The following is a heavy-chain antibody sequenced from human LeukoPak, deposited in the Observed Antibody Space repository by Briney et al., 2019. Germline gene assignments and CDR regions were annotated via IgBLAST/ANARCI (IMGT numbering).Heavy chain of an antibody. CDR1: GYTFTSYG. Sequence: GASVKVSCKASGYTFTSYGISWVRQAPGQGLEWMGWISAYNGNTNYAQKLQGRVTMTTDTSTSTAYMELRSLRSDDTAVYYCASGPRDYYDSSGYYYLEYFQHWGQGTLVTVSS. CDR2: ISAYNGNT. CDR3: ASGPRDYYDSSGYYYLEYFQH. V-gene: IGHV1-18*01. J-gene: IGHJ1*01. D-gene: IGHD3-22*01.